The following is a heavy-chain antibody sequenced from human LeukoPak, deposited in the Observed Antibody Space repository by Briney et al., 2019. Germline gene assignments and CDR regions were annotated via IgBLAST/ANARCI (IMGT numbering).Heavy chain of an antibody. Sequence: PGGSLRLSCAASGFTFRTYWMSWVRQAPGKGLEWVANIKQDGNEKYYVDSVKGRFTISRDNAKNSLDLQMNSLRAEDTAVYYCARDLDSYYFDYWGQGTLVTVSS. CDR3: ARDLDSYYFDY. V-gene: IGHV3-7*01. CDR2: IKQDGNEK. D-gene: IGHD2-15*01. J-gene: IGHJ4*02. CDR1: GFTFRTYW.